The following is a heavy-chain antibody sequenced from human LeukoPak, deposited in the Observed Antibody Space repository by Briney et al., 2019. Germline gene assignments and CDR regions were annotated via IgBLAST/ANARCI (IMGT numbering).Heavy chain of an antibody. V-gene: IGHV1-69*05. CDR2: IIPIFGTA. CDR3: ARVGVYDILTGHSRDYYYYYYMDV. CDR1: GGTFSSYA. J-gene: IGHJ6*03. Sequence: ASVKVSCKASGGTFSSYAISWVRQAPGQGLEWMGGIIPIFGTANYAQKFQGRVAITTDESTSTAYMELSSLRSEDTAVYYCARVGVYDILTGHSRDYYYYYYMDVWGKGTTVIVSS. D-gene: IGHD3-9*01.